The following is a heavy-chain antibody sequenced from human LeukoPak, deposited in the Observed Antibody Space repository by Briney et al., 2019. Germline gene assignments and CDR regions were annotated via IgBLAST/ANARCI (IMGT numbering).Heavy chain of an antibody. CDR3: ARVGASSWYYFDY. CDR2: IYYSGST. D-gene: IGHD6-13*01. CDR1: GGSISSSSYY. V-gene: IGHV4-39*01. Sequence: SETLSLTCTVSGGSISSSSYYWGWIRQPPGKGLEWIGSIYYSGSTYYNPSLKSRVTISVDTSKNQFSLKLSSVTAADTAVYYCARVGASSWYYFDYWGQGTLVTVSS. J-gene: IGHJ4*02.